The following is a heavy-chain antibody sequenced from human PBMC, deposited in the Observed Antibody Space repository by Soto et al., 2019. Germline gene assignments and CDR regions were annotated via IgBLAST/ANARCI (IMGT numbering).Heavy chain of an antibody. Sequence: SETLSLTCTVSGGSISSYYWSWIRQPPGNGLEWIGYIYYSGSTNYNPSLKSRVTISVDTSKNQFSLKLSSVTAADTAVYYCARDLVRGAFRYYYYGMDVWGQGTTVTVSS. D-gene: IGHD3-10*01. CDR2: IYYSGST. CDR1: GGSISSYY. CDR3: ARDLVRGAFRYYYYGMDV. V-gene: IGHV4-59*01. J-gene: IGHJ6*02.